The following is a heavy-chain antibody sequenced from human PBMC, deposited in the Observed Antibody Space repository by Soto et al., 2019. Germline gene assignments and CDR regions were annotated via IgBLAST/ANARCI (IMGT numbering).Heavy chain of an antibody. J-gene: IGHJ6*02. Sequence: GGSLRLSCAASGFTFSNYAISWVRQAPGKGLEWVSSISGSGGITYYADYVKGRFTISRDNSKNTLYRQMNSLRAEDTAVYYCATYSGNYERYGVYYGMDVWGQGTTVTVSS. CDR2: ISGSGGIT. CDR3: ATYSGNYERYGVYYGMDV. CDR1: GFTFSNYA. D-gene: IGHD1-26*01. V-gene: IGHV3-23*01.